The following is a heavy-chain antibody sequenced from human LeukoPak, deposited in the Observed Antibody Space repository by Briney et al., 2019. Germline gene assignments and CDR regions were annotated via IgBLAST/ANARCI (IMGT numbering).Heavy chain of an antibody. V-gene: IGHV4-59*01. J-gene: IGHJ4*02. D-gene: IGHD3-10*01. CDR3: ARFGWFGEHIDY. Sequence: PSETLSLTCTLSRGSISSYYWGWVRHPPGKGVEWIGFIHYRENTNHHPSLTSRDTISLDTPKNHFSPKLSSVTAADTAVYSCARFGWFGEHIDYWGQRTPVTVSS. CDR2: IHYRENT. CDR1: RGSISSYY.